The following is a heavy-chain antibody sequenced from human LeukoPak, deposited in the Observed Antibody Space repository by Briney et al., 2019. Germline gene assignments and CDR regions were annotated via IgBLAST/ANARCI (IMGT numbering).Heavy chain of an antibody. Sequence: ASVKVSCKASGYTFTSYDINWVRQATGQGLEWMGWMNPNSGNTGYAQKFQGRVTITRNTSISTAYMELSSLRSEDTAVYYCARGGKMKRGYYGSGSYFDYWGQGTLVTVSS. CDR3: ARGGKMKRGYYGSGSYFDY. CDR1: GYTFTSYD. V-gene: IGHV1-8*03. CDR2: MNPNSGNT. J-gene: IGHJ4*02. D-gene: IGHD3-10*01.